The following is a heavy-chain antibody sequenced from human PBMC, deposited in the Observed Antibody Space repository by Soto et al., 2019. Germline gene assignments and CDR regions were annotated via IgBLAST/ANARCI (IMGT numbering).Heavy chain of an antibody. Sequence: PGGSLRLSCAASGFTVSSNYMSWVRQAPGKGLEWVSVIYSGGSTYYADSVKGRFTISRDNSKNTLYLQMNSLRAEDTAVYYCARDNSYGDYLNWFDPWGQGTLVTVSS. D-gene: IGHD4-17*01. V-gene: IGHV3-66*01. CDR1: GFTVSSNY. CDR3: ARDNSYGDYLNWFDP. J-gene: IGHJ5*02. CDR2: IYSGGST.